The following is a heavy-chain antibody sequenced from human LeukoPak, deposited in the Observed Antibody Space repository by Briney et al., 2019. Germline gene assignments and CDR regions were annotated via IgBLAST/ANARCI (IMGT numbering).Heavy chain of an antibody. CDR1: GFTFSSYE. V-gene: IGHV3-48*03. CDR2: ISSSGSTI. Sequence: QTGGSLRLSCAASGFTFSSYEMNWVRQAPGKGLEWVSYISSSGSTIYYVDSVKGRFTISRDNAKNSLYLQMNSLRAEDTAVYYCATRMVRGVIITHIDYWGQGTLVTVSS. J-gene: IGHJ4*02. D-gene: IGHD3-10*01. CDR3: ATRMVRGVIITHIDY.